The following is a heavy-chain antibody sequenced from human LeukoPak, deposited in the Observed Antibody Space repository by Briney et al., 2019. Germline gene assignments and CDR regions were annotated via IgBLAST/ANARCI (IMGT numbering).Heavy chain of an antibody. CDR1: GFTFSTYA. J-gene: IGHJ1*01. CDR2: ISGSGGST. V-gene: IGHV3-23*01. CDR3: AKGLHKYCSSTSCYTGEYFQH. D-gene: IGHD2-2*02. Sequence: PGGSLRLSCAASGFTFSTYAMSWVRQAPGKGLEWVSAISGSGGSTYYADSGKGRFTISRDNSKNTLYLQMNSLRAEDTAVYYCAKGLHKYCSSTSCYTGEYFQHWGQGTLVTLSS.